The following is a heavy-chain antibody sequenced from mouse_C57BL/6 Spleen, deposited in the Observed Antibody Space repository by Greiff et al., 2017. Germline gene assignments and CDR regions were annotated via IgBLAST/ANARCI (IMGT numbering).Heavy chain of an antibody. CDR3: ARPYGSSPYWYFDV. J-gene: IGHJ1*03. CDR1: GFTFSDYG. V-gene: IGHV5-17*01. CDR2: ISSGSSTI. Sequence: EVKLVESGGGLVKPGGSLKLSCAASGFTFSDYGMHWVRQAPEKGLEWVAYISSGSSTIYYADTVKGRFTISRDTAKNTLFLQMTSLRSEDTAMYYCARPYGSSPYWYFDVWGTGTTVTVSS. D-gene: IGHD1-1*01.